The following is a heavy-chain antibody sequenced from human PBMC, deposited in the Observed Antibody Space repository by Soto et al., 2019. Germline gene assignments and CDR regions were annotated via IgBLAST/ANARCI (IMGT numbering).Heavy chain of an antibody. CDR3: ASNYDSSRSHGMDV. D-gene: IGHD3-22*01. CDR2: IYSGGST. CDR1: GFTVSSNY. Sequence: VGSLRLSCAASGFTVSSNYMSWVRQAPGKGLEWVSVIYSGGSTYYADSVKGRFTISRDNSKNTLYLQMNSLRAEDTAVYYCASNYDSSRSHGMDVRGQGNTV. J-gene: IGHJ6*02. V-gene: IGHV3-53*01.